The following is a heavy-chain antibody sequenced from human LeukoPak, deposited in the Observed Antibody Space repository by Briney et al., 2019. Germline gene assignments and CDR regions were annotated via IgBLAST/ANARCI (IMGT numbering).Heavy chain of an antibody. D-gene: IGHD3-10*01. CDR1: GYTFTSYY. J-gene: IGHJ6*03. Sequence: ASVKVSCKASGYTFTSYYMRWVRQAPGQGLEWMGIINPSGGSTSYAQKFQGRVTMTRDTSTSTVYMELSSLRSEDTAVYYCAGSGSGSYYLDVWGKGTTVTISS. CDR3: AGSGSGSYYLDV. V-gene: IGHV1-46*01. CDR2: INPSGGST.